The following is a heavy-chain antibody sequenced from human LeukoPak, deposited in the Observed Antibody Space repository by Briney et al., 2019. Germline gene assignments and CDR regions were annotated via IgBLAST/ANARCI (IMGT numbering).Heavy chain of an antibody. Sequence: GASVKVSCKASGYTFTSYGISWVRQAPGQGLEWMGWISAYNGNTNYAQKLQGRVTMTTDTSTSTPYMELRSLRPDDTAVYYCATQYCSSTSCYPYWVDYWGQGTLVTVSS. J-gene: IGHJ4*02. CDR1: GYTFTSYG. CDR2: ISAYNGNT. V-gene: IGHV1-18*01. CDR3: ATQYCSSTSCYPYWVDY. D-gene: IGHD2-2*01.